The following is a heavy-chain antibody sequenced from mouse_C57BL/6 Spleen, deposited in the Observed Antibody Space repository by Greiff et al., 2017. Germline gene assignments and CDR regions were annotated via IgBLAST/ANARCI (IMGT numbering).Heavy chain of an antibody. CDR3: ARNLGDYYAMDY. J-gene: IGHJ4*01. V-gene: IGHV1-9*01. D-gene: IGHD4-1*01. CDR2: ILPGSGST. Sequence: QVQLQQSGAELMKPGASVKLSCKATGYTFTGYWIEWVKQRPGHGLEWIGEILPGSGSTNYNEKFKGKATFTADTSSNTAYMQLSSLTTEDSAIYYCARNLGDYYAMDYWGQRTSVTVSS. CDR1: GYTFTGYW.